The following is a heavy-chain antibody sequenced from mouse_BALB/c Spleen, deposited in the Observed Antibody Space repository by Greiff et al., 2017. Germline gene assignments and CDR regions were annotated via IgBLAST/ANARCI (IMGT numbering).Heavy chain of an antibody. V-gene: IGHV1S56*01. Sequence: VKLQQSGPELVKPGASVRISCKASGYTFTSYYIHWVKQRPGQGLEWIGWIYPGNVNTKYNEKFKGKATLTADKSSSTAYMQLSSLTSEDSAVYFCARSGYGNPYYFDYWGQGTTLTVSS. CDR1: GYTFTSYY. CDR2: IYPGNVNT. J-gene: IGHJ2*01. D-gene: IGHD2-1*01. CDR3: ARSGYGNPYYFDY.